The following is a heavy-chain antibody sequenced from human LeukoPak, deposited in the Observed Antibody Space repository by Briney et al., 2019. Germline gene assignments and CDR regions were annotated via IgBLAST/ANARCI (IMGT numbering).Heavy chain of an antibody. CDR1: GFTFSSYA. CDR2: ISFNGDTT. J-gene: IGHJ4*02. CDR3: ARDLSEKYSSDY. V-gene: IGHV3-30-3*01. Sequence: QPGGSLRLSCAASGFTFSSYAMHWARQAPGKGLEWVTFISFNGDTTYYADSVKGRFTISRDNSKRMVYLQMNSLRAEDTAVYYCARDLSEKYSSDYWSQGTLVTVSS. D-gene: IGHD2-15*01.